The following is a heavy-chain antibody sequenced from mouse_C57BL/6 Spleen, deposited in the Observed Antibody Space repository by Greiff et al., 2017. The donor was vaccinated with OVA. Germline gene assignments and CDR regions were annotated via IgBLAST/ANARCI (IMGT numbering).Heavy chain of an antibody. Sequence: VQLQQSGAALVKPGASVKLSCTASGFNIKDYYMHWVKQRTEQGLEWIGRIDPEDGVTKYAPKFPGKATITADTSSNTAYLQLSSRTSEDAAVYYCARRDCDGDLDYWGQGTTLTVSS. CDR1: GFNIKDYY. CDR2: IDPEDGVT. J-gene: IGHJ2*01. CDR3: ARRDCDGDLDY. V-gene: IGHV14-2*01.